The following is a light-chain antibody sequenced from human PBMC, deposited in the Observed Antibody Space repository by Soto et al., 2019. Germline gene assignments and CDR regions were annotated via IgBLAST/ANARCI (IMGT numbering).Light chain of an antibody. CDR2: DAY. CDR3: HQRYNWPRVT. Sequence: EVVLTQSPVTLSLSPGERATLSCMASQSFRGLLAWYQQKPGQAPGLLIYDAYNRATGIPPRFSGSGSGTDFTLTITSLEPEDFAVYFCHQRYNWPRVTFGQGTRLEIK. V-gene: IGKV3-11*01. CDR1: QSFRGL. J-gene: IGKJ5*01.